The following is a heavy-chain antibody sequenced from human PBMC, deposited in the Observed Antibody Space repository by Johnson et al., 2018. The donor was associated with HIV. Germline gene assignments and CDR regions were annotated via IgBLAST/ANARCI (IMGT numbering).Heavy chain of an antibody. D-gene: IGHD3-10*01. CDR1: GFTFSSYG. CDR3: ARAPEVRGVDAFDV. J-gene: IGHJ3*01. Sequence: QEQLVESGGGVVQPGRSLRLSCAASGFTFSSYGMHWVRQAPGKGLEWVAVISYDGSNKYYTDSVKGRFTISRDNAKNSLSLQMNSLRAEVTAVYYCARAPEVRGVDAFDVWGQGTVVTVSS. CDR2: ISYDGSNK. V-gene: IGHV3-30*03.